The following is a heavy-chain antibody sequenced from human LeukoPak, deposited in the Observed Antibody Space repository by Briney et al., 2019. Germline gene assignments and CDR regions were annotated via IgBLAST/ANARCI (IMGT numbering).Heavy chain of an antibody. J-gene: IGHJ4*02. D-gene: IGHD3-3*01. CDR3: AKGSKSTGGWRSGYSQIDY. CDR2: ISWNGGSM. CDR1: GFTFDDYA. V-gene: IGHV3-9*01. Sequence: GRSLRLSCAASGFTFDDYAMHWVRQAPGKGLEWVSGISWNGGSMGYADSVKGRFTISRDNAKNSLCLQMNSLRVEDTALYYCAKGSKSTGGWRSGYSQIDYWGQGTLVTVSS.